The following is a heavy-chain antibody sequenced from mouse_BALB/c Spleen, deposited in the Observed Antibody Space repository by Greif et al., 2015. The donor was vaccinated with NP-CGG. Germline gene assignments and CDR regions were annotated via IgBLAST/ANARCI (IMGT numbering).Heavy chain of an antibody. Sequence: VMLVESGAELVRPGVSVKISCKGSGYTFTDYAMHWVKQSHAKSLEWIGVISTYYGDASYNQKFKGKATMTVDKSSSTAYMELARLTSEDSAIYYCARTYYYGSSPYYFDYWGQGTTLTVSS. CDR2: ISTYYGDA. J-gene: IGHJ2*01. V-gene: IGHV1S137*01. CDR3: ARTYYYGSSPYYFDY. D-gene: IGHD1-1*01. CDR1: GYTFTDYA.